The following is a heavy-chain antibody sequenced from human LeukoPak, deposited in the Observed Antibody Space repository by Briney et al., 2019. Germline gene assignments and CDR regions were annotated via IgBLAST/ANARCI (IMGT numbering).Heavy chain of an antibody. CDR3: ARYNSVGDIAWWFDP. J-gene: IGHJ5*02. CDR2: INPSGGST. Sequence: ASVKVSCKASGYTFTSYYMHWVRQAPGQGLEWMGVINPSGGSTSYAQKFQGRVTMTRDMSTSTVYMELSSLRSEDTAVYYCARYNSVGDIAWWFDPWGQGTPVTVSS. V-gene: IGHV1-46*01. CDR1: GYTFTSYY. D-gene: IGHD3-16*02.